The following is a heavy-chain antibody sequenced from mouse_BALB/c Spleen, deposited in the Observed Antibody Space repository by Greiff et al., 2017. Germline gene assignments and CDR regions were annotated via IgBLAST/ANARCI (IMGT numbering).Heavy chain of an antibody. CDR1: GFNIKDTY. CDR2: IDPANGNT. CDR3: AIERTYGNYEAY. V-gene: IGHV14-3*02. D-gene: IGHD2-1*01. Sequence: EVKLMESGAELVKPGASVKLSCTASGFNIKDTYMHWVKQRPEQGLEWIGRIDPANGNTKYDPKFQGKATITADTSSNTAYLQLSSLTSEDTAVYYCAIERTYGNYEAYWGQGTLVTVSA. J-gene: IGHJ3*01.